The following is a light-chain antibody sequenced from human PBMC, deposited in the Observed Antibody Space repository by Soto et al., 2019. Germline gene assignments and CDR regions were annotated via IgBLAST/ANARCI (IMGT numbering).Light chain of an antibody. CDR2: GIS. V-gene: IGKV3-20*01. J-gene: IGKJ1*01. Sequence: PGERATLSCRASQTISSNYFAWYQQKPGQAPRLLIYGISSRATGIPDRFSGSGSWTDFTLTINRLEPEDFEVYYCEQYGSSPRTFGQGTKVDIK. CDR1: QTISSNY. CDR3: EQYGSSPRT.